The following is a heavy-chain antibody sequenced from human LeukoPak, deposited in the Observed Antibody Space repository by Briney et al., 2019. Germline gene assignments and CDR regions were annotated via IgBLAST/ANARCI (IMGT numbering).Heavy chain of an antibody. V-gene: IGHV4-59*01. D-gene: IGHD5-18*01. CDR2: NYYSGST. CDR3: TGIQVDTAMVTTSAFDI. J-gene: IGHJ3*02. Sequence: SETLSLTCTVSGGSISSYYWSWIRQPPGKGLEWIGYNYYSGSTNYNPTLKSRVTISVDTSRNQFSLKLSFVTAADTAVYYCTGIQVDTAMVTTSAFDIWGQGTMVTVSS. CDR1: GGSISSYY.